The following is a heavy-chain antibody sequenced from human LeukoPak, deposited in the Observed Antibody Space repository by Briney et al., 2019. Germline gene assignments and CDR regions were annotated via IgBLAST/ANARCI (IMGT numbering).Heavy chain of an antibody. CDR3: ARYRGHYVSLPSPFDY. D-gene: IGHD4-17*01. J-gene: IGHJ4*02. CDR2: ISPEDSNT. CDR1: RYRFTDYW. Sequence: GETLKISCKGSRYRFTDYWIGWVRQVPGKSLAGTGIISPEDSNTSDSPPYSPSFQGQVTISTDESISTAYLQWSSLKASDTAMYYCARYRGHYVSLPSPFDYWGQGTLVTVSS. V-gene: IGHV5-51*01.